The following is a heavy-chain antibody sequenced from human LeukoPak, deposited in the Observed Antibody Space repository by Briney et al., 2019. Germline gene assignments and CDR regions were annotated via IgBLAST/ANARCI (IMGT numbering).Heavy chain of an antibody. CDR2: INHSGST. CDR3: ARPRETMVTTYGHYFDY. V-gene: IGHV4-34*01. J-gene: IGHJ4*02. D-gene: IGHD2-21*02. CDR1: GGSFSGYY. Sequence: PSETLSLTCAVYGGSFSGYYWSWIRQPPGKGLKCIGEINHSGSTNYNPSLKSRSTISVDPSKNQFSLQLSSVTAADTAVYYCARPRETMVTTYGHYFDYWGQGTLVTVSS.